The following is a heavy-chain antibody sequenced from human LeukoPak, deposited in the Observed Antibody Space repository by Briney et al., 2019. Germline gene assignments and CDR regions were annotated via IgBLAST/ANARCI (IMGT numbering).Heavy chain of an antibody. J-gene: IGHJ5*02. CDR2: INPNSGGT. V-gene: IGHV1-2*02. D-gene: IGHD3-22*01. Sequence: AASVKVSCKASGYTFTGYYMHWVRQAPGQGLEWMGWINPNSGGTNYAQKFQGRVTMTRDTSISTAYMELSRLRSDDTAVYYCARQDGHYYDSSGHHPADWFDPWGQGTLVTVSS. CDR1: GYTFTGYY. CDR3: ARQDGHYYDSSGHHPADWFDP.